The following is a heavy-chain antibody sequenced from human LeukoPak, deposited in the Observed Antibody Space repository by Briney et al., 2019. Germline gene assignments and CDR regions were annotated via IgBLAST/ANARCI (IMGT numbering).Heavy chain of an antibody. CDR2: IYTSGST. D-gene: IGHD6-13*01. J-gene: IGHJ4*02. Sequence: SETLSLTCTVSGGSISSYYWSWIRQPAGKGLEWIGRIYTSGSTNYNPSLKSRVTMSVDTSKNQLSLKLSSVTAADTAVYYCARTRLWGSSSWYYFDYWGQGTLVTVSS. V-gene: IGHV4-4*07. CDR1: GGSISSYY. CDR3: ARTRLWGSSSWYYFDY.